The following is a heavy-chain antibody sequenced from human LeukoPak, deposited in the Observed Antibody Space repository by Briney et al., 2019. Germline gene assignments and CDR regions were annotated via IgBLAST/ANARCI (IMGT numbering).Heavy chain of an antibody. CDR1: GGSFSGYY. J-gene: IGHJ3*02. D-gene: IGHD1-14*01. CDR2: INHSGST. Sequence: SETLSLTCAVYGGSFSGYYWIWLRQPPGKGLEWIGEINHSGSTNYKPSLKSRVTISVDTSKNQFSLKLSSVTAADTAVYYCARRLTPDAFDIWGQGTTVTVSS. CDR3: ARRLTPDAFDI. V-gene: IGHV4-34*01.